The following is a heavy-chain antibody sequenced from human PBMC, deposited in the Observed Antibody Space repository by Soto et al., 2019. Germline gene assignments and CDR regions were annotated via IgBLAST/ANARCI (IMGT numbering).Heavy chain of an antibody. J-gene: IGHJ4*02. CDR1: GFSFNDAW. CDR3: PTVFWGYCSCTSCQIVY. V-gene: IGHV3-15*01. D-gene: IGHD2-2*01. CDR2: IKAKTDGETT. Sequence: EAQVVESGGGLVETGGSLRLSCAASGFSFNDAWMSWVRQAPGMGLEWVGRIKAKTDGETTDYAAPVKGRFTISRDDSKNTLYLQMDSLKTEDTALYYCPTVFWGYCSCTSCQIVYWGQGTLVTVSS.